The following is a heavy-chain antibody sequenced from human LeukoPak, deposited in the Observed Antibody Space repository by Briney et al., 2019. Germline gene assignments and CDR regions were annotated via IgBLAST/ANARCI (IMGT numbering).Heavy chain of an antibody. CDR3: TRESGAFSPLGF. V-gene: IGHV4-4*02. CDR2: VHLNGAT. D-gene: IGHD1-26*01. J-gene: IGHJ1*01. CDR1: GGSITTTNW. Sequence: SGTLSLTFAVSGGSITTTNWWSWVRQPPGKGLEWIGEVHLNGATNYNPSLESRFSMSIDKSNNHLSLEVTSVTAADTAMYYCTRESGAFSPLGFWGQGTLVTVSS.